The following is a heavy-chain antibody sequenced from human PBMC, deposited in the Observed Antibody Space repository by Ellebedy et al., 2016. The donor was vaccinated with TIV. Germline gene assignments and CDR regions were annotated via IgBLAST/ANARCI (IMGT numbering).Heavy chain of an antibody. CDR3: ARERGVYCSGGSCYSNN. J-gene: IGHJ4*02. CDR1: GFTFSSYW. V-gene: IGHV3-7*03. D-gene: IGHD2-15*01. Sequence: GESLKISXAASGFTFSSYWMSWVRQAPGKGLEWVANIKQDGSEKYYVDSVKGRFTISRDNAKNSLYLQMNSLRAEDTAVYYCARERGVYCSGGSCYSNNWGQGTLVTVSS. CDR2: IKQDGSEK.